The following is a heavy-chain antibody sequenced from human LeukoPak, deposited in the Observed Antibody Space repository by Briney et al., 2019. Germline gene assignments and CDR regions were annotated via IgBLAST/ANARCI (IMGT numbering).Heavy chain of an antibody. CDR3: AKDYTAMVRGWFDP. V-gene: IGHV3-9*01. CDR2: ISWNSGSI. J-gene: IGHJ5*02. D-gene: IGHD5-18*01. Sequence: PGGSLRLSCAASGFTFDDYAMHWVRQAPGKGLEWVSGISWNSGSIGYADSVKGRFTISRDNAKNSLYLQMNSLRAEDTALYYCAKDYTAMVRGWFDPWGQGTLVTVSS. CDR1: GFTFDDYA.